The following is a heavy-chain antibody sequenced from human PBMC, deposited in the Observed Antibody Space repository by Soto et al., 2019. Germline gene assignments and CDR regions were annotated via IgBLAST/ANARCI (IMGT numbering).Heavy chain of an antibody. D-gene: IGHD4-17*01. V-gene: IGHV2-5*02. CDR3: AHRTTTVTWWFDP. Sequence: QITLKESGPTLVKPTQTLTLTCTFSGFSLTTSGVGVGWIRQPPGKALEWLALIYWDDDKRYSPSLKSSLTTTXEXXKNHVVLTMTNIAPADTATYFCAHRTTTVTWWFDPWGQGTLVTVSS. CDR1: GFSLTTSGVG. CDR2: IYWDDDK. J-gene: IGHJ5*02.